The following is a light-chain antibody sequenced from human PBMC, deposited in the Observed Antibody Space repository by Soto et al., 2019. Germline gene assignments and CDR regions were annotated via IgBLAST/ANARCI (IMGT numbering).Light chain of an antibody. Sequence: EVVLTQSPGTLSLSAGERATLSCRAGQSVSGNYLAWYQHKPGQAPRLLIYGASSRATGIPDRFGGSGSGTDFTLTISTLEPEGFPVYYCQQYGSTLGTFGKGTRVENK. V-gene: IGKV3-20*01. J-gene: IGKJ1*01. CDR1: QSVSGNY. CDR2: GAS. CDR3: QQYGSTLGT.